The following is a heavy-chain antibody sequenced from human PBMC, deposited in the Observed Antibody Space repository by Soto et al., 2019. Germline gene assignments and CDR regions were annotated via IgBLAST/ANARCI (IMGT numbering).Heavy chain of an antibody. D-gene: IGHD1-1*01. Sequence: QVHLVQSGAEVKKPGASVKVSCKGSGYTFTSYGITWVRQAPGQGLEWMGWISAHNGNTDYAQKLQGRVTVTRDTSTSTAYMELRSLRSDDMAVYYCARVRYGDYWGQGALVTVSS. CDR3: ARVRYGDY. CDR2: ISAHNGNT. J-gene: IGHJ4*02. V-gene: IGHV1-18*03. CDR1: GYTFTSYG.